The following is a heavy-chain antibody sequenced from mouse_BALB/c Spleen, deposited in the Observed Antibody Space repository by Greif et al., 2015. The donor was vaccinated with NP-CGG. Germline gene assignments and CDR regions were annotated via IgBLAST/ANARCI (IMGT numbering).Heavy chain of an antibody. CDR1: GISITTGNYR. D-gene: IGHD2-14*01. Sequence: EVKVVDSGPGLVKPSQTVSLTCTVTGISITTGNYRWSWIRQFPGNKLEWIGYIYYSGTITYNPSLTSRTTITRDTSKNQFFLEMNSLTAEDTATYHCARENYRYGYAMDYWGQGTSVTVSS. J-gene: IGHJ4*01. CDR2: IYYSGTI. CDR3: ARENYRYGYAMDY. V-gene: IGHV3-5*02.